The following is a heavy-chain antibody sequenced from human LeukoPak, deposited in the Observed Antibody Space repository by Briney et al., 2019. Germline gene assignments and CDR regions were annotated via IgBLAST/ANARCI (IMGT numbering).Heavy chain of an antibody. J-gene: IGHJ4*02. V-gene: IGHV4-59*08. CDR3: ARGGTGWYYE. CDR1: GGPISPYY. Sequence: SETLSLTCAVSGGPISPYYWSWIRQPPGKGLEWIGYIYYIGSTNYNPSLKSRVTISVDTSKNQFSLKLSSVTAADTAVYYCARGGTGWYYEWGQGTLVTVSS. CDR2: IYYIGST. D-gene: IGHD6-19*01.